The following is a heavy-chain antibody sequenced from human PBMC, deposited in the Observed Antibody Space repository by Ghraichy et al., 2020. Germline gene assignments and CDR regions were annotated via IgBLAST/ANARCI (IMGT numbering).Heavy chain of an antibody. J-gene: IGHJ4*02. Sequence: GGSLRLSCAASGFTFSSYAMHWVRQAPGKGLEWVAVISYDGSNKYYADSVKGRFTISRDNSKNTLYLQMNSLRAEDTAVYYCAKGYYCDSSGYYFDYWGQGGLVIVSP. CDR1: GFTFSSYA. CDR2: ISYDGSNK. CDR3: AKGYYCDSSGYYFDY. V-gene: IGHV3-30*18. D-gene: IGHD3-22*01.